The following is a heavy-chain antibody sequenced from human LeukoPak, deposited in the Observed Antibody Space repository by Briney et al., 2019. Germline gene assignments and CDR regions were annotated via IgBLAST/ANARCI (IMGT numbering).Heavy chain of an antibody. CDR1: GFTFSSYW. CDR3: ASSSFGSGWYAKMLDY. CDR2: INSDGSST. D-gene: IGHD6-19*01. V-gene: IGHV3-74*01. Sequence: PGGSLRLSCAASGFTFSSYWMHWVRQAPGKGLVWVSRINSDGSSTSYADSVKGRFTISRDNAKNTLYLQMNSLRAEDTAVYYCASSSFGSGWYAKMLDYWGQGTLVTVSS. J-gene: IGHJ4*02.